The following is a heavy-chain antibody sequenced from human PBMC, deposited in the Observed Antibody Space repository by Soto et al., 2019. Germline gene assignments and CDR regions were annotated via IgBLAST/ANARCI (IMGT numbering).Heavy chain of an antibody. CDR2: IYNDGTT. J-gene: IGHJ6*02. V-gene: IGHV3-53*01. CDR1: GLGVRNNY. D-gene: IGHD3-10*01. Sequence: EVRLEESGGGLIQPGGSLRLSCTAYGLGVRNNYMSWVRQAPGKGLEWVSVIYNDGTTYYADSVKDRFTLSRDTSKNTLSLQMESLRAEDTAVYYCVRPLPSGRNYGMDVWGQGTTVTVSS. CDR3: VRPLPSGRNYGMDV.